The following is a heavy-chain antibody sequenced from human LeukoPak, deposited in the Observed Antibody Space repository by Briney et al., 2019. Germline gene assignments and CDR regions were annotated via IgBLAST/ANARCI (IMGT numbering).Heavy chain of an antibody. CDR3: ARGQWELPRFDY. Sequence: GGSLRLSCAASGFTVSSNYMSWVRQAPGKGLEWVSVIYSGGSTYYADSVKGRFTISRDNSKNTLYLQMNSLRAEDTAVYYCARGQWELPRFDYWGQGTLVTVSS. V-gene: IGHV3-53*01. CDR2: IYSGGST. D-gene: IGHD1-26*01. CDR1: GFTVSSNY. J-gene: IGHJ4*02.